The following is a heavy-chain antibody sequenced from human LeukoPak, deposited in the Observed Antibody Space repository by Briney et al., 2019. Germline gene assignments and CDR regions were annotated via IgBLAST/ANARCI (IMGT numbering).Heavy chain of an antibody. CDR1: GYTFTSYD. CDR2: MNPNSGNT. J-gene: IGHJ4*02. CDR3: ARSDPYYYDRSGYPKNDY. Sequence: ASVKVSCKTSGYTFTSYDINWVRQATGQGLEWMGWMNPNSGNTGYAQKSQGRVTMTRNTSISTAYMELSSLRPEDTAFYYCARSDPYYYDRSGYPKNDYWGQGTLVTVSS. V-gene: IGHV1-8*01. D-gene: IGHD3-22*01.